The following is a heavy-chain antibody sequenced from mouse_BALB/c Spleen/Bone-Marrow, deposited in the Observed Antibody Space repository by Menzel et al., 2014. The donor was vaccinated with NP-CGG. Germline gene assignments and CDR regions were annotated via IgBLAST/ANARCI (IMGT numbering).Heavy chain of an antibody. Sequence: VHVKQSGLGLLQPSQSLTTTCTVSGFSLTSDGVHWVRQSPSKGLEWLGVIWSGGSTDYNEAFISRLNISKDNSKSQVFFKMNSLQADDSAIYYCARNGHYYAMDYWSQATSTDVSS. CDR2: IWSGGST. J-gene: IGHJ4*01. CDR1: GFSLTSDG. CDR3: ARNGHYYAMDY. V-gene: IGHV2-2*01.